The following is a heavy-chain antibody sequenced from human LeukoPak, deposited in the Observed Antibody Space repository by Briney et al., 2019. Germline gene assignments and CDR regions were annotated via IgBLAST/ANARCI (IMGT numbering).Heavy chain of an antibody. V-gene: IGHV3-74*01. Sequence: PGGSLRLSCAASGFTFSAYWMDWVRHAPGKGLVWVSHMNSDATSTTYAESVKGRFTISRDNAKNTLYLQMNNLRAEDTAVYFCARESAAYFGSGTYYYFDYWGQGTLVTVSS. D-gene: IGHD3-10*01. CDR2: MNSDATST. CDR1: GFTFSAYW. J-gene: IGHJ4*02. CDR3: ARESAAYFGSGTYYYFDY.